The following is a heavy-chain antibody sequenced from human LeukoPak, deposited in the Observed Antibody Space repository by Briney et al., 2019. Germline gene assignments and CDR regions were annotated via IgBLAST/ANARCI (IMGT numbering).Heavy chain of an antibody. D-gene: IGHD4/OR15-4a*01. V-gene: IGHV3-20*04. J-gene: IGHJ3*02. CDR1: GFTFDNYG. CDR2: INWNGDRK. CDR3: ARRLAAANTFDI. Sequence: GGSLRLSCAASGFTFDNYGMNWVRQAPGKGLEWVADINWNGDRKRYGDSVKGRFTFSRDIAKNSLYLQMNSLRVKDTALYYCARRLAAANTFDIWGQGTMVTVSS.